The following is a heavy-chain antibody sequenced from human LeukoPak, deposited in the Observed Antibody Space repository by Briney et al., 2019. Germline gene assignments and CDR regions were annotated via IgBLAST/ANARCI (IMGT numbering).Heavy chain of an antibody. CDR3: AKDPAYCSGGSCYPRYFQH. Sequence: PGGSLRLSCAASGFTFDDYAMHWVRQAPGKGLEWVSLISGDVGSTYYADSVKCLFTISRDNSKTSLYLQMNSLRTEDTALYYCAKDPAYCSGGSCYPRYFQHWGQGALVTVSS. CDR2: ISGDVGST. V-gene: IGHV3-43*02. CDR1: GFTFDDYA. J-gene: IGHJ1*01. D-gene: IGHD2-15*01.